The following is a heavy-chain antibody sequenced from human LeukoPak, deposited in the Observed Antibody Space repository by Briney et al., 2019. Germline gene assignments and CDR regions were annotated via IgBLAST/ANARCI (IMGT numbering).Heavy chain of an antibody. CDR3: ARRSDWYYFDY. V-gene: IGHV1-2*02. CDR2: INPNSGDT. D-gene: IGHD3-9*01. J-gene: IGHJ4*02. CDR1: GYTFTDYY. Sequence: ASVKVSCKASGYTFTDYYIYWVRQAPGQGLEWMGWINPNSGDTGYAQKFQGRVTMTRDTSVSTVYMELSRLGSDDTAIYYCARRSDWYYFDYWGQGTLVTLSS.